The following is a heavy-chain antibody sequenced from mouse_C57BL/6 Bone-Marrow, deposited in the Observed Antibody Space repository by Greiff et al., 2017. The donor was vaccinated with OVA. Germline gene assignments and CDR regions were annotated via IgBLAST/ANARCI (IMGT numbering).Heavy chain of an antibody. J-gene: IGHJ3*01. V-gene: IGHV1-50*01. CDR2: IDPSDSYT. CDR3: AYDGYYVWFAY. CDR1: GYTFTSYW. D-gene: IGHD2-3*01. Sequence: VQLQQPGAELVKPGASVKLSCKASGYTFTSYWMQWVKQRPGQGLEWIGEIDPSDSYTNYNQKFKGKATLTVDTSSITAYMQLSSLTSEDSAVYYCAYDGYYVWFAYWGQGTLVTVSA.